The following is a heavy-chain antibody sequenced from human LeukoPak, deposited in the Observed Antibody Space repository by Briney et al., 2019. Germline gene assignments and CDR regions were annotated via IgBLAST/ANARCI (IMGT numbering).Heavy chain of an antibody. Sequence: SETLSLTCTVSGGSISSSSYYWGWIRQPPGKGLEWIGSIYYSGSTYYNPSLKSRVTISVDTSKNQFSLKLSSVTAADTAVYYCARVPAAIYYFDYWGQGTLVTVSS. V-gene: IGHV4-39*07. D-gene: IGHD2-2*01. CDR1: GGSISSSSYY. CDR3: ARVPAAIYYFDY. J-gene: IGHJ4*02. CDR2: IYYSGST.